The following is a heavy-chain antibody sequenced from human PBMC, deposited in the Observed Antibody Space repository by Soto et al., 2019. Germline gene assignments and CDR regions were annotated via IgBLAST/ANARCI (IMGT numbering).Heavy chain of an antibody. CDR1: GYTFTSYG. CDR3: ARAGKYYYGSGSPYYYGMDV. Sequence: QVQLVQSGAEVKKPGASVKVSCKASGYTFTSYGVSWVRQAPGQGLEWMGWISGYNGNTNYAQKLQGRVTMTTDTYTSTAYMELRSLRSDDRAVYYWARAGKYYYGSGSPYYYGMDVWGQGITVTVSS. D-gene: IGHD3-10*01. J-gene: IGHJ6*02. V-gene: IGHV1-18*04. CDR2: ISGYNGNT.